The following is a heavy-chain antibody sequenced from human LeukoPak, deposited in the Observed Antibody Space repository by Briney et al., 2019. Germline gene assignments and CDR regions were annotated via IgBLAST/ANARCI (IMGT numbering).Heavy chain of an antibody. CDR1: GFMFHDYA. Sequence: GGSLRLSCAGPGFMFHDYAIHWVRQAPGKGLEWISLISGDGGSTFYADTVKGRFTISRDNSKNSLYLQMNSLRSDDTALYYCARESESSGWYDYWGQGTLVTVSS. J-gene: IGHJ4*02. V-gene: IGHV3-43*02. CDR2: ISGDGGST. CDR3: ARESESSGWYDY. D-gene: IGHD6-19*01.